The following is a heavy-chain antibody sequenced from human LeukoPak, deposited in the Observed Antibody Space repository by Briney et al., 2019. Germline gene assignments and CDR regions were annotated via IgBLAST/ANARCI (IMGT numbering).Heavy chain of an antibody. V-gene: IGHV3-64*02. CDR1: GFSFRNYA. Sequence: PGGSLGPLCFASGFSFRNYAIHWVRQAPGEGLEYVSVINTDGRITYYADSVKGRFTISRDNSKNTVYLQMGSLRGEDMAVYYCTRDGGSFCDFDYWGQGALVTVSS. CDR3: TRDGGSFCDFDY. J-gene: IGHJ4*02. CDR2: INTDGRIT. D-gene: IGHD1-26*01.